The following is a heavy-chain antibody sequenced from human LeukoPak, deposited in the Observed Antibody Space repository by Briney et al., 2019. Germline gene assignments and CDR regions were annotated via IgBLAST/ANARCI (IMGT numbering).Heavy chain of an antibody. CDR2: INHSGST. CDR1: GGSFSGYY. Sequence: SETLSLTCAVYGGSFSGYYWSWIRQPPGKGLEWIGEINHSGSTNYNPSLKSRVTISVDTSKNQFSLKLSSVTAADTAVYYCAILYGALDYWGQGTLVTVSS. J-gene: IGHJ4*02. CDR3: AILYGALDY. D-gene: IGHD3-16*01. V-gene: IGHV4-34*01.